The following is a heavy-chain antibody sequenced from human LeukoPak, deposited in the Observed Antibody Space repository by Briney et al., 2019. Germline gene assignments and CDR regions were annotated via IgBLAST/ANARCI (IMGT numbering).Heavy chain of an antibody. CDR1: GFTFSSYG. Sequence: GGSLRLSCAASGFTFSSYGMHWVRQAPGKGLEWVAVIWYDGSNKYYADSVKGRFTISRDNSKNTLYLQMNSLRPDDTAVYYCVKEVTQYTSGWYWVHWGQGTLVTVSS. CDR2: IWYDGSNK. CDR3: VKEVTQYTSGWYWVH. J-gene: IGHJ4*02. D-gene: IGHD6-13*01. V-gene: IGHV3-30*02.